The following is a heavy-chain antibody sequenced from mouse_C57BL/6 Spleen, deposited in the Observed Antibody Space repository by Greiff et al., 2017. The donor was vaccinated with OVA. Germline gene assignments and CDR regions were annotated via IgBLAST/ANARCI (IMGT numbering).Heavy chain of an antibody. Sequence: EVQLVESGGGLVQPKGSLKLSCAASGFTFNTYAMHWVRQAPGKGLEWVARIRSKSSNYATYYADSVKDRFTISRDDSQSMLYLQMNNLKTEDTAMYYCVGGLRREDYYAMDYWGQGTSVTVSS. CDR2: IRSKSSNYAT. CDR3: VGGLRREDYYAMDY. J-gene: IGHJ4*01. V-gene: IGHV10-3*01. CDR1: GFTFNTYA. D-gene: IGHD2-2*01.